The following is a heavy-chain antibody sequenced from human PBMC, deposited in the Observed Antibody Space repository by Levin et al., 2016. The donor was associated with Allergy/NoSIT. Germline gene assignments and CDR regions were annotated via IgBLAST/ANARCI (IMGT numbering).Heavy chain of an antibody. Sequence: VRQAPGKGLEWVSVIYSGGSTYYADSVKGRFTISRDNSKNTLYLQMNSLRAEDTAVYYCARDRGYCTNGVCPTGGMDVWGQGTTVTVSS. CDR3: ARDRGYCTNGVCPTGGMDV. D-gene: IGHD2-8*01. J-gene: IGHJ6*02. V-gene: IGHV3-53*01. CDR2: IYSGGST.